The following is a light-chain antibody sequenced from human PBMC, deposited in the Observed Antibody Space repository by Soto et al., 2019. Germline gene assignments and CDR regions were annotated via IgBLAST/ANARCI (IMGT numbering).Light chain of an antibody. CDR3: GSYRSSSSGV. CDR1: SSDVGGYDY. Sequence: QSALTQPASVSGSPGQSITISCTGTSSDVGGYDYVSWYQQHPGKAPKLLIYEVSNRPSGVSYRFSGSKSGNTASLTISGLQAEDEADYYCGSYRSSSSGVFGGGTKLTVL. J-gene: IGLJ3*02. CDR2: EVS. V-gene: IGLV2-14*01.